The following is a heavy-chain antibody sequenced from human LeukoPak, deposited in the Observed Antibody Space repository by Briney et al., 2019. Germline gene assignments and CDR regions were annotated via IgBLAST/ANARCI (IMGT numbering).Heavy chain of an antibody. D-gene: IGHD1-26*01. Sequence: SGTLSLTCAVSGGSISSSNWWSWVRQPPGKGLEWIGEIYHSGSTNYNPSLKSRVTISVGKSKNQFSLKLSSVTAADTAVYYCARDGGSPGYFDYWGQGTLVTVSS. V-gene: IGHV4-4*02. CDR2: IYHSGST. CDR3: ARDGGSPGYFDY. CDR1: GGSISSSNW. J-gene: IGHJ4*02.